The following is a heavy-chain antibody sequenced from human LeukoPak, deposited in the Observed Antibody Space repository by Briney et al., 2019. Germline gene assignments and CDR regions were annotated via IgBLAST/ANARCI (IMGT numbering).Heavy chain of an antibody. V-gene: IGHV3-33*01. CDR3: ARDDSSFAPFDY. J-gene: IGHJ4*02. Sequence: GGSLRLSCAASGFTISNYGFHWFRQPPGKGLEWVSVIWYDGSKKYYADSVKGRFTISRDNSKNTLYLQMNSLRVEDTAVYYCARDDSSFAPFDYWGQGTLVTVSS. D-gene: IGHD4-11*01. CDR1: GFTISNYG. CDR2: IWYDGSKK.